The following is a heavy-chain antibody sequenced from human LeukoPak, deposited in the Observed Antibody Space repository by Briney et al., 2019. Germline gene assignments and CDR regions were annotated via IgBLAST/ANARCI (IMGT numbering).Heavy chain of an antibody. V-gene: IGHV3-20*04. D-gene: IGHD3-10*01. CDR1: GFTFDDYG. Sequence: GGSLRLSCAASGFTFDDYGMSWVRQAPGKGLEWVSGINWNGVSTGYADSVKGRFTISRDNAKNSLYLQMNSLRAEDTALYYCARNRNYGSGSYYKGWFDPGGQGTLVTVSS. CDR2: INWNGVST. J-gene: IGHJ5*02. CDR3: ARNRNYGSGSYYKGWFDP.